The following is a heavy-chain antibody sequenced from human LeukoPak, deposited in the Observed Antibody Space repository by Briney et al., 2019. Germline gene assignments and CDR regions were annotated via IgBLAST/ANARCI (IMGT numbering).Heavy chain of an antibody. Sequence: PGGSLRLSCAASGSTFSSYGMHWVRQAPGKGLEWVAVIWYDGSNKKYADSVKGRFTISRDNSKNTLYLQMNSLRAEDTAVYYCAKDRLGLPQTYFDYWGQGTLVTVFS. CDR1: GSTFSSYG. CDR3: AKDRLGLPQTYFDY. CDR2: IWYDGSNK. D-gene: IGHD3-16*01. V-gene: IGHV3-33*06. J-gene: IGHJ4*02.